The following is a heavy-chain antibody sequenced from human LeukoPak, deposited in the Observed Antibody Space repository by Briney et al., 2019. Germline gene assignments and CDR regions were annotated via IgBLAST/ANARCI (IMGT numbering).Heavy chain of an antibody. V-gene: IGHV4-34*01. D-gene: IGHD2-2*01. CDR3: AISERSTCPGYSDLGFDP. Sequence: SSETVSLTCAVYGGSFSGYYWSWIRQPPGKGLEWIGEINHSGSTNYNPSLKSRVIILVDTSRNQFSLKLTSVTAADTAVYYCAISERSTCPGYSDLGFDPWGQGTLVTVSS. CDR2: INHSGST. J-gene: IGHJ5*02. CDR1: GGSFSGYY.